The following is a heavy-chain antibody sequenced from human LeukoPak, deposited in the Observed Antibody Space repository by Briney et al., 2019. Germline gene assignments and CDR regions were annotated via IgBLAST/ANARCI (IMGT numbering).Heavy chain of an antibody. J-gene: IGHJ6*02. CDR2: IYYSGST. Sequence: SETLSLTCTVSGGSISSGGYYWSWIRQHPGKGLEWIGYIYYSGSTYYNPSLKSRVTISVDTSKNQFSLKLSSVTAADTAVYYCARDNVVVVPAANNHPRHYYYYYGMDVWGQGTTVTVSS. CDR1: GGSISSGGYY. V-gene: IGHV4-31*03. D-gene: IGHD2-2*01. CDR3: ARDNVVVVPAANNHPRHYYYYYGMDV.